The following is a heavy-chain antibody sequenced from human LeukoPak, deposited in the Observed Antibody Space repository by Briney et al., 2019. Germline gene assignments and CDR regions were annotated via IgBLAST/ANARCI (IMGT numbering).Heavy chain of an antibody. V-gene: IGHV1-46*01. J-gene: IGHJ4*02. CDR2: INPSDGST. CDR1: GYTFTNYY. Sequence: ASVKVSCKASGYTFTNYYIHWVRQAPGQGLEWMGIINPSDGSTSYAQKFQGRVTVTRDTSTSTVYVELSSLRSEDTAVYYCARAGYSSSSITLGYWGQGTLVTVSS. D-gene: IGHD6-6*01. CDR3: ARAGYSSSSITLGY.